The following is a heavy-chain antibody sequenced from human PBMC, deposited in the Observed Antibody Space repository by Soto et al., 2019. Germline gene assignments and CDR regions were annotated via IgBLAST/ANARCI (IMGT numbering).Heavy chain of an antibody. CDR2: ISGSGGST. CDR1: GFTFSSYA. J-gene: IGHJ4*02. D-gene: IGHD2-2*01. V-gene: IGHV3-23*01. CDR3: AKAVGYCSSTSCYVLSFFDY. Sequence: GGSLRLSCAASGFTFSSYAMSWVRQAPGKGLEWVSAISGSGGSTYYADSVKGRFTISRDNSKNTLYLQMNSLRAEDTAVYYCAKAVGYCSSTSCYVLSFFDYWGQGTLVTVSS.